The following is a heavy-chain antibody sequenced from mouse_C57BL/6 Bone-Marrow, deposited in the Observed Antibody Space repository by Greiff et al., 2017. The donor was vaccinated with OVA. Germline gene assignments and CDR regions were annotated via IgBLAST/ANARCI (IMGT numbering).Heavy chain of an antibody. D-gene: IGHD1-1*01. CDR3: SYYYGSSLYYFDY. Sequence: QVQLQQPGAELVKPGASVKMSCKASGYTFTSYWITWVKQRPGQGLEWIGDIYPGSGSTNYNEKFKSQATLSVDTSSSTAYMQLSSLTSEDSAVYYCSYYYGSSLYYFDYWGQGTTLTVSA. J-gene: IGHJ2*01. V-gene: IGHV1-55*01. CDR1: GYTFTSYW. CDR2: IYPGSGST.